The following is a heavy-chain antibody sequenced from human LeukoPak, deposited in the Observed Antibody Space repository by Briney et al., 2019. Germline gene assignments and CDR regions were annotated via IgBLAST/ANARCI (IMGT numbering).Heavy chain of an antibody. Sequence: GGSLRLSCAASGFTFSSYEMNWVRQAPGKGLEWVSYISSSGSTKYYADSVKGRFTISRDNAKNSLYLQMNSLRAEDTAVYYCARDPYSGGYGSYYYYYMDVWGKGTTVTISS. CDR3: ARDPYSGGYGSYYYYYMDV. CDR1: GFTFSSYE. CDR2: ISSSGSTK. J-gene: IGHJ6*03. V-gene: IGHV3-48*03. D-gene: IGHD1-26*01.